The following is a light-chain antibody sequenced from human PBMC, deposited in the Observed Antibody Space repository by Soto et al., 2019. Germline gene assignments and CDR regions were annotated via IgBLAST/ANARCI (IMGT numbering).Light chain of an antibody. Sequence: AIQLTQSPSSLSASVGDRVTITCRASQGISSALAWYQHKPGRAPRLLIYDASSLQRGVSSRFSGNGSGTDFTLTISSLQPEDFATYYCQQFQSYALTFGGGTKLEIK. CDR3: QQFQSYALT. CDR2: DAS. V-gene: IGKV1-13*02. CDR1: QGISSA. J-gene: IGKJ4*01.